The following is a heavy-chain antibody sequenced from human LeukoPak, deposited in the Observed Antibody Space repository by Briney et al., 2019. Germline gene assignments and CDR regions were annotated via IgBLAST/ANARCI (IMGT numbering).Heavy chain of an antibody. CDR1: GGSVSSGSYY. CDR3: AREAVAGTNPPDY. CDR2: IYYSGST. J-gene: IGHJ4*02. V-gene: IGHV4-61*01. Sequence: SETLSLTCTVSGGSVSSGSYYWSWIRQPPGKGLEWIGYIYYSGSTNYNPSLKSRVTISVDTSKNQFSLKLSSVTAADTAVYYCAREAVAGTNPPDYWGQGTLVTASS. D-gene: IGHD6-19*01.